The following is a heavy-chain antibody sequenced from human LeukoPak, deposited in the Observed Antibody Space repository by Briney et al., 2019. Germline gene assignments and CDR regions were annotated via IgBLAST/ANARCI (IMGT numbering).Heavy chain of an antibody. D-gene: IGHD7-27*01. J-gene: IGHJ4*02. V-gene: IGHV3-48*02. Sequence: GRSLRLSCAASGFTFSSYSMNWVRQAPGKGLEWISHFSSGTSATNYADSVRGRFTISRDNAKNSLYLQMNSLRDEDTAVYYCARGVNWGFDYWGQGTLVTVSS. CDR2: FSSGTSAT. CDR1: GFTFSSYS. CDR3: ARGVNWGFDY.